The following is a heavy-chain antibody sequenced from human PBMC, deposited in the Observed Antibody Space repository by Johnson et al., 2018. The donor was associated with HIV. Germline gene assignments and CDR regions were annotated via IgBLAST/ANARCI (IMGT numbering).Heavy chain of an antibody. J-gene: IGHJ3*02. D-gene: IGHD6-13*01. CDR2: ISYDGSNE. CDR3: ARGIAAAPLWAFDI. Sequence: QVQLVESGGGVVQPGRSLRLSCAASGFTFSSYTMYWVRQAPGKGLEWVEVISYDGSNEYYADSVKGRFTISRDNSKNTLYLQMNSLRAEDTAVYYCARGIAAAPLWAFDIWGQGTMVTVSS. CDR1: GFTFSSYT. V-gene: IGHV3-30*04.